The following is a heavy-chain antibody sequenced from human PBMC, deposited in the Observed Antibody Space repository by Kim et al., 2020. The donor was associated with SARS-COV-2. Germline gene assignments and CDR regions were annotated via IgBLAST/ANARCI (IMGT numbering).Heavy chain of an antibody. D-gene: IGHD3-10*01. Sequence: SETLSLTCTVSGGSISSYFCSWIRQSPGKGLEWIGYIYSSGSTNYNPSLKSRVTMSVDMSKNQFSLKLSSVTAADTAVYYCARGSRDNYGSGSYPTIDNWGQGTLVTVSS. J-gene: IGHJ4*02. CDR2: IYSSGST. CDR1: GGSISSYF. V-gene: IGHV4-59*01. CDR3: ARGSRDNYGSGSYPTIDN.